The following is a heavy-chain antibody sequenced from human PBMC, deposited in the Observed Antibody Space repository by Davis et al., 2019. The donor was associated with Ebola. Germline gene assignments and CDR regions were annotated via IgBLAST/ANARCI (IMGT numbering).Heavy chain of an antibody. CDR2: IKQDGSEK. CDR1: GFTFSSYA. V-gene: IGHV3-7*01. J-gene: IGHJ4*02. CDR3: ARGPSTGNSFTY. D-gene: IGHD4-23*01. Sequence: GGSLRLSCAASGFTFSSYAMHWVRQAPGKGLEWVANIKQDGSEKYYVDSVKGRFTISRDNDKNSLSLQMNGLRAEDTAVYYCARGPSTGNSFTYWGQGTLVTVSS.